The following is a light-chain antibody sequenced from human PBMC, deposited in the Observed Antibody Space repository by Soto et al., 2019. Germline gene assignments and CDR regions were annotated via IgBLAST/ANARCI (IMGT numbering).Light chain of an antibody. V-gene: IGLV2-23*01. CDR1: SSDVGSYNL. J-gene: IGLJ2*01. CDR3: CSYAGSSTYVV. Sequence: QSALTQPASVSGSPGQSITISCTGTSSDVGSYNLVSWYQQHPGKAPKLMIYEGSKRPSGVSIRFSGSKSGNTASLTISGLQAEDEADYYCCSYAGSSTYVVFGGGPQLTVL. CDR2: EGS.